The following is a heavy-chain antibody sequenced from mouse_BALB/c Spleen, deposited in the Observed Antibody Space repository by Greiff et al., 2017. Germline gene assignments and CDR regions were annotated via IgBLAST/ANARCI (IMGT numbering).Heavy chain of an antibody. Sequence: VKLQESGAELVRPGTSVKISCKASGYTFTNYWLGWVKQRPGHGLEWIGDIYPGGGYTNYNEKFKGKATLTADTSSSTAYMQLSSLTSEDSAVYFCARGGYYEDYYAMDYWGQGTSVTVSS. CDR1: GYTFTNYW. D-gene: IGHD2-3*01. CDR3: ARGGYYEDYYAMDY. CDR2: IYPGGGYT. J-gene: IGHJ4*01. V-gene: IGHV1-63*02.